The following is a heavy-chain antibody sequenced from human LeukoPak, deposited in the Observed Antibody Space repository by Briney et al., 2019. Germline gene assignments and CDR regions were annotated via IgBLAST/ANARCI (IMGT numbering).Heavy chain of an antibody. CDR3: ARVVTLATYYYGSGTSYGMDV. V-gene: IGHV4-39*07. Sequence: SETLSLTCTVSGGSISSSSYYWGWIRQPPGKGLEWIGSIYYSGSTYYNPSLKSRVTISVDTSKNQFSLKLSSVTAADTAVYYCARVVTLATYYYGSGTSYGMDVWGQGTTVTVSS. CDR2: IYYSGST. CDR1: GGSISSSSYY. D-gene: IGHD3-10*01. J-gene: IGHJ6*02.